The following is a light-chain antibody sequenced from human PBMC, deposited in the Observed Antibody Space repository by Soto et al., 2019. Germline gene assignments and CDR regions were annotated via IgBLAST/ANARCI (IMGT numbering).Light chain of an antibody. Sequence: DIQMTQSPSSLSASVGDRVIITCRASQTISTFLNWYQQKPGEAPRALIYDASTLQTGVPSRFSGSGYGTDFTLTISSLQPEDFASYYCQQSYNTLTWTFGQGTKVDIK. J-gene: IGKJ1*01. CDR3: QQSYNTLTWT. CDR1: QTISTF. V-gene: IGKV1-39*01. CDR2: DAS.